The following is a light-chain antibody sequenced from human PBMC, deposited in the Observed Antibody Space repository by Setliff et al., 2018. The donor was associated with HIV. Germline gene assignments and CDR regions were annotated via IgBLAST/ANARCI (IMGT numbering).Light chain of an antibody. J-gene: IGLJ2*01. CDR2: DDR. CDR3: QVWDSSRELV. CDR1: NIGSKS. Sequence: SYELTQPPSVAVAPGKTARITCGGNNIGSKSVHWYQQKAGQAPVLVVCDDRDRPSGIPERFSGSNSGNTATLTLSRVEAGDEADYYCQVWDSSRELVFGGGTKVTVL. V-gene: IGLV3-21*03.